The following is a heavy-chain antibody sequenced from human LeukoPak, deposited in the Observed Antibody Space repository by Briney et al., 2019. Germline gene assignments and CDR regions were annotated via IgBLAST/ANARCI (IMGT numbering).Heavy chain of an antibody. CDR1: GCTFTSYG. CDR3: ARDTYNSGWCSDY. CDR2: ISTYNGNT. V-gene: IGHV1-18*01. J-gene: IGHJ4*02. Sequence: ASVKVSCKTSGCTFTSYGISWVRQAPGHGLEWMGWISTYNGNTNYAQNLQGRVIMTTDTSTSTAYMELRSLRSDDTAVYYCARDTYNSGWCSDYWGQGTLVTVSS. D-gene: IGHD6-19*01.